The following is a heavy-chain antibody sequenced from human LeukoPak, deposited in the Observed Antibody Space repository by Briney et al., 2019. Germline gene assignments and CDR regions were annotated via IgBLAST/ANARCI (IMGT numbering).Heavy chain of an antibody. D-gene: IGHD6-13*01. V-gene: IGHV1-18*01. J-gene: IGHJ4*02. CDR1: GYTFTSYG. CDR3: ATLPLSSSWDQFDY. Sequence: ASVKVSCKASGYTFTSYGISWVQQAPGQGLEWMGWISAYNGNTNYAQKLQGRVTMTTDTSTSTAYMELRSLRSDDTAVYYCATLPLSSSWDQFDYWGQGTLVTVSS. CDR2: ISAYNGNT.